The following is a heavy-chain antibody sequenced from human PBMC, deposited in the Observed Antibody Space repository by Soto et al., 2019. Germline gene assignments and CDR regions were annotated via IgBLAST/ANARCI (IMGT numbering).Heavy chain of an antibody. D-gene: IGHD6-19*01. J-gene: IGHJ4*02. CDR2: ISYDGSNK. Sequence: VGSLRLSCAASGFTFSSYGMHWVRQAPGKGLEWVAVISYDGSNKYYADSVKGRFTISRDNSKNTLYLQMNSLRAEDTAVYYRAKDLLIAVAAPFYFDYWGQGTLVTVSS. CDR3: AKDLLIAVAAPFYFDY. CDR1: GFTFSSYG. V-gene: IGHV3-30*18.